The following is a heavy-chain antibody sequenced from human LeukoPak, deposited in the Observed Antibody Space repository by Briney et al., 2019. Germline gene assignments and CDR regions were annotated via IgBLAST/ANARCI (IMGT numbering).Heavy chain of an antibody. D-gene: IGHD3-22*01. J-gene: IGHJ4*02. V-gene: IGHV1-18*01. CDR1: GYKFTDFS. CDR2: ISPYSGET. CDR3: VREWGYDSSAKYVKEDY. Sequence: VASVTVSFKASGYKFTDFSISWVRQAPGQGREGVGWISPYSGETRSPQRLQGRLTLPTDTSTNPFYFDLMSLRPDDTAIYFCVREWGYDSSAKYVKEDYWGQGTLVTVSS.